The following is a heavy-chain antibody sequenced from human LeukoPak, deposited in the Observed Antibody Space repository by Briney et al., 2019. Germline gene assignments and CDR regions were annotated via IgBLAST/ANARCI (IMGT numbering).Heavy chain of an antibody. D-gene: IGHD3-3*01. CDR2: IYYSAST. CDR3: ARALNLWSGWYYYMDV. V-gene: IGHV4-30-4*08. Sequence: SQTLSLTCTVYGGSISSGDYYWSWIRQPPGKGLEWIGYIYYSASTYHNPSLKSRVTISVDTSKNQFSLKLSSVTAADTAVYYCARALNLWSGWYYYMDVWGKGTTVTVSS. J-gene: IGHJ6*03. CDR1: GGSISSGDYY.